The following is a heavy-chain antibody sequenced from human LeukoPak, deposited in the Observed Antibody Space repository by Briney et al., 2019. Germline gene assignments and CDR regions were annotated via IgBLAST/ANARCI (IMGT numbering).Heavy chain of an antibody. CDR3: ARAPVVGATAFDI. J-gene: IGHJ3*02. V-gene: IGHV4-59*01. D-gene: IGHD1-26*01. CDR2: IYYSGSN. CDR1: GGSISSYY. Sequence: SETLSLTCTASGGSISSYYWSWIRQPPGKGVEWIGYIYYSGSNNYNRSLKSRVTISVDTSKNQFSLRLSSVTAADTAVYYCARAPVVGATAFDIWGQGTMVTVSS.